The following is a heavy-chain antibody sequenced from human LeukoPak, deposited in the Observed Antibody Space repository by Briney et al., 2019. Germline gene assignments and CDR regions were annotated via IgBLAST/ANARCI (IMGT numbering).Heavy chain of an antibody. CDR1: GFTVSSNY. D-gene: IGHD3-10*01. Sequence: PGGSLRLSCAASGFTVSSNYMSWVRQAPGKGLEWVSVIYSGGSTYYADSVKGRFTISRHNSKNTLYLQMNSLRAGDTAVYYCARDAYYYGSGSDLGMDVWGQGTTVTVSS. CDR2: IYSGGST. CDR3: ARDAYYYGSGSDLGMDV. V-gene: IGHV3-53*04. J-gene: IGHJ6*02.